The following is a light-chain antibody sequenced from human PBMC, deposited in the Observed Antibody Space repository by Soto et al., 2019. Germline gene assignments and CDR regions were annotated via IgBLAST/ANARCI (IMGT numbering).Light chain of an antibody. CDR3: QQYRGLPYT. Sequence: DIQMTQSPSTLSASVGDRVTITCRASQTINYGLAWYQQKPGIAPKLLIYRASGLQSGVPSRFSGSGSGTEFTLIINSLQPDDFATYYCQQYRGLPYTFGQGTKLEIK. CDR2: RAS. V-gene: IGKV1-5*03. CDR1: QTINYG. J-gene: IGKJ2*01.